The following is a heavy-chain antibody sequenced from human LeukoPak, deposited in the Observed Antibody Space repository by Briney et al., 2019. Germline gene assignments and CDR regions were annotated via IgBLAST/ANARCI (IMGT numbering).Heavy chain of an antibody. Sequence: PSETLSLTCTVSGGSISGGSYHWRWIRQPAGKGLEWIGRIYTSGSTNYNPSLKSRVTISVDTSKNQFSLKLTSVTAADTAVYFCAAYCSSTSCLEQNDAFDIWGQGTMVTVSA. J-gene: IGHJ3*02. D-gene: IGHD2-2*01. V-gene: IGHV4-61*02. CDR2: IYTSGST. CDR3: AAYCSSTSCLEQNDAFDI. CDR1: GGSISGGSYH.